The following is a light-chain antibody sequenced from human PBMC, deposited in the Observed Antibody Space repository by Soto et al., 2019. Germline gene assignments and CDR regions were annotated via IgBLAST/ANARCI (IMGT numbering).Light chain of an antibody. CDR3: HQRFSWPLP. Sequence: EIVLTQSQATLCLSPGERGPLXCRASQSVNNYLAWYQQKPGQTPRLLIYDASKRATGTPARFTGRGSGTDFTLTISSLEPEDFAVYYCHQRFSWPLPFGGGTKVDIK. CDR1: QSVNNY. V-gene: IGKV3-11*01. J-gene: IGKJ4*01. CDR2: DAS.